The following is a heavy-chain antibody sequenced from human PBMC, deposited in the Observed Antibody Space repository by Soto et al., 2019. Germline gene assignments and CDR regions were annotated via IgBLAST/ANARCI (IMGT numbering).Heavy chain of an antibody. J-gene: IGHJ5*02. CDR3: ARGGTIREWLTDH. V-gene: IGHV3-7*04. D-gene: IGHD5-12*01. CDR1: GFIFSNYW. Sequence: EVQLVESGGGLVQPGGSLRLSCVASGFIFSNYWMHWVRQTPDKGLEWVANIKQDGSEKYYVDSVNGRFTISRDNAKNSLFLQMNNLRAEDPAVYYCARGGTIREWLTDHWGQGTLVTVSS. CDR2: IKQDGSEK.